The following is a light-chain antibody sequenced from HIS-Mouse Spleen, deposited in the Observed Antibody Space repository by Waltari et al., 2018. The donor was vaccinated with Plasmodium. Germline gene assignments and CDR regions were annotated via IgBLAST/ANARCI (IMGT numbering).Light chain of an antibody. CDR3: QQYGSSPYT. J-gene: IGKJ2*01. CDR2: GAS. CDR1: QSVSSSY. V-gene: IGKV3-20*01. Sequence: EIVLTQSPGTLSLSPGERATLSCRASQSVSSSYLAWYQQKPGQAPSLLIYGASGRATGIPDRFSGSGSGTDFTLTISRLEPEDFAVYYCQQYGSSPYTFGQGTKLRSN.